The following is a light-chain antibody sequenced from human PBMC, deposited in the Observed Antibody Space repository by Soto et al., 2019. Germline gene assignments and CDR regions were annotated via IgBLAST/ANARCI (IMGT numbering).Light chain of an antibody. CDR1: SSNIGAGYV. CDR3: QFYDSSHVV. J-gene: IGLJ2*01. CDR2: GNN. Sequence: QSVLTQPPSVSGAPGQRVTISCTGSSSNIGAGYVVHWYQQLPGTAPKLLIFGNNNRPSGVPDRISGSKSGTSASLAITGLQAEDEADYYCQFYDSSHVVFGGGTKLTVL. V-gene: IGLV1-40*01.